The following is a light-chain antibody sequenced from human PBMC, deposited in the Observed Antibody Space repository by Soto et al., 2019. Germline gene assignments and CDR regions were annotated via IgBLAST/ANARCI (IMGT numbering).Light chain of an antibody. V-gene: IGKV3-20*01. CDR2: GAS. Sequence: EIVMTQSPVTLSVSPGERATLSCRASQTVTTDLACYQQKPGQAPRLVIHGASTRATDFPDRFSGSGSGTDFTLTISRLEPEDFAVYYCQQYGSSGTFGQGTKVDIK. J-gene: IGKJ1*01. CDR3: QQYGSSGT. CDR1: QTVTTD.